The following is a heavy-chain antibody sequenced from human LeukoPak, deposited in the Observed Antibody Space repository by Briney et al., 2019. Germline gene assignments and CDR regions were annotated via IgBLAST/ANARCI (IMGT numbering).Heavy chain of an antibody. Sequence: SVKVSCKASGYTFTNYDIYWVRQTTGQGLEWMGRIIPILGIANYAQKFQGRVTITADKSTSTAYMELSSLRSEDTAVYYCASREATVTTGDDYWGQGTLVTVSS. D-gene: IGHD4-17*01. J-gene: IGHJ4*02. CDR1: GYTFTNYD. V-gene: IGHV1-69*04. CDR3: ASREATVTTGDDY. CDR2: IIPILGIA.